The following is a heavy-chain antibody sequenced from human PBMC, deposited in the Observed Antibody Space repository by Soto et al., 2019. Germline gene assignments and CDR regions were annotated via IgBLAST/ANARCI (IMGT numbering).Heavy chain of an antibody. CDR3: ARNLYYYDSSGYYAFDI. D-gene: IGHD3-22*01. J-gene: IGHJ3*02. V-gene: IGHV4-38-2*02. CDR1: GYSISSGYY. CDR2: IYHSGST. Sequence: SETLSLTCTVSGYSISSGYYWGWIRQPPGKGLEWIGSIYHSGSTYYNPSLKSRVTISVDTSKNQFSLKLSSVTAADTAVYYCARNLYYYDSSGYYAFDIWGQGTMVTVSS.